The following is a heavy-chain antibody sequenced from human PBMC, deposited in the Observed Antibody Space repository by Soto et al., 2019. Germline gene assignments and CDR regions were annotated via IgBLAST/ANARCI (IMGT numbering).Heavy chain of an antibody. CDR1: GDSIGTGGYY. Sequence: QVQLQESGPGLVKPSQTLSLTCTVSGDSIGTGGYYWDWIRQHPGKGPEWIGYIHYSGNTYYNPSLKSRLTISLDTSKNQFSLHLSSVTAADTAVYYCATNHDDISGRTPLLFDSWGQVTLVTVSS. J-gene: IGHJ4*02. CDR2: IHYSGNT. D-gene: IGHD3-22*01. CDR3: ATNHDDISGRTPLLFDS. V-gene: IGHV4-31*03.